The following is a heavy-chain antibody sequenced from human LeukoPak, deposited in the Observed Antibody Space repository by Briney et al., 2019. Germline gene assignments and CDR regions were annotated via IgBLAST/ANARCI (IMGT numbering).Heavy chain of an antibody. CDR3: ASIPRVSDREWFDP. CDR2: IIPILGIA. D-gene: IGHD3-10*01. CDR1: GGTFSSYT. J-gene: IGHJ5*02. Sequence: SVKVSCKASGGTFSSYTISWVRQAPGQGLEWMRRIIPILGIANYAQKFQGRVTITADKSTSTAYMELSSLRSEDTAVYYCASIPRVSDREWFDPWGQGTLVTVSS. V-gene: IGHV1-69*02.